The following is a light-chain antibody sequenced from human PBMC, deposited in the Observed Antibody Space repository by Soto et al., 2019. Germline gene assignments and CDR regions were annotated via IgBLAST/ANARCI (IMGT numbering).Light chain of an antibody. CDR3: LQYENWPPLT. CDR2: GAS. CDR1: QGITTF. Sequence: DIQMTQSPSAVSASVGDTVTVTCRASQGITTFLAWFRQRPGKVPERLIYGASSLQSGVPSRFSGRGSGTEFTLTISSLQPEDFGTYYCLQYENWPPLTFGGGTEGDIK. V-gene: IGKV1-17*03. J-gene: IGKJ4*01.